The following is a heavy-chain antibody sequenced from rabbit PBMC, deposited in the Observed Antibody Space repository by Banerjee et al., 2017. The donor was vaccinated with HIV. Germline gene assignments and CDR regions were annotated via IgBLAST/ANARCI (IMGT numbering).Heavy chain of an antibody. CDR2: IDSGSSAGT. CDR3: ARDLVVAGVNL. D-gene: IGHD4-1*01. J-gene: IGHJ4*01. V-gene: IGHV1S40*01. CDR1: GFSFSNNYV. Sequence: QSLEESGGDLVKPGASLTLTCTVSGFSFSNNYVMCWVRQAPGKGLEWIACIDSGSSAGTWYASWVNGRFTISKTSSTAVTLQMTSLTAADTATYFCARDLVVAGVNLWGQGTLVTVS.